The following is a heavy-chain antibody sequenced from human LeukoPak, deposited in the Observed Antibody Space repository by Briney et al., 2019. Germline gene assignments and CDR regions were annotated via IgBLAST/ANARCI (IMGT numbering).Heavy chain of an antibody. CDR3: ARESAAGSLSN. D-gene: IGHD2-15*01. V-gene: IGHV4-59*12. J-gene: IGHJ4*02. Sequence: SETLSLTCSVSGASISSDYWSWIRQPPGKGLEWIGNIYSSETTKYNPSLRSRATISGDTSKNQFSLKLSSATAADTAVYYCARESAAGSLSNWGQGTLVTVSS. CDR2: IYSSETT. CDR1: GASISSDY.